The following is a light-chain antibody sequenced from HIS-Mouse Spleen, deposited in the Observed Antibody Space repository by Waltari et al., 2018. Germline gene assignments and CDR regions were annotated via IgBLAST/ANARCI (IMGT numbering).Light chain of an antibody. J-gene: IGLJ2*01. V-gene: IGLV2-14*03. CDR1: SSDGGGYNS. CDR2: DVS. Sequence: QSALTQPASVSGSPGQSLTISCTGTSSDGGGYNSVSWYQQHPGKPPKLMIYDVSNRPSGVSNRFSGSKSGNTASLTISGLQAEDEADYYCSSYTSSSFNVVFGGGTKLTVL. CDR3: SSYTSSSFNVV.